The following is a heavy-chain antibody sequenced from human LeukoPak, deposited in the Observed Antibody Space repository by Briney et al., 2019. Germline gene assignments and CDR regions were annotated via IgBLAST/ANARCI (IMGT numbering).Heavy chain of an antibody. CDR2: LHPYNGNT. J-gene: IGHJ3*02. Sequence: ASVKVSCTASGHTFTSFGINWVRQAPGQGLEWMGWLHPYNGNTKYEQKFQDRVTMTTDTSTGTAYMELRSLTSDDAAVYFCARDYWPDKRSSYAFDIWGQGTTVTVSS. D-gene: IGHD3-3*01. CDR1: GHTFTSFG. V-gene: IGHV1-18*01. CDR3: ARDYWPDKRSSYAFDI.